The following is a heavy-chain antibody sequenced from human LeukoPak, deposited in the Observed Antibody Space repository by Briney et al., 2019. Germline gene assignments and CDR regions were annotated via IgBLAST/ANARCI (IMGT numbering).Heavy chain of an antibody. CDR1: GVTFRKYW. Sequence: PGGSLRLSCAASGVTFRKYWMAWVRQAPGRGVEWVATIAANGNDKDYEDALQGRFTISRDNARNSLSLRIDSLRAEDTAQYYCAREVFFQFDNWGQGALVTVSS. J-gene: IGHJ4*02. CDR3: AREVFFQFDN. CDR2: IAANGNDK. V-gene: IGHV3-7*03.